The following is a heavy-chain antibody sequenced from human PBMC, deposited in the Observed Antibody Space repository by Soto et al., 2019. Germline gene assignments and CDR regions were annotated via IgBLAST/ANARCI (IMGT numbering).Heavy chain of an antibody. CDR3: XXXXXXXGSGSYLPDY. D-gene: IGHD3-10*01. J-gene: IGHJ4*02. V-gene: IGHV1-3*01. CDR2: INAGNGNT. CDR1: GYTFTSYA. Sequence: QVQLVQSGAEVKKPGASVKVSCKASGYTFTSYAMHWVRQAPGQRLEWMGWINAGNGNTKYSQKFQGRVTITRDTSASTAYMELSSLRSEDTAVXXXXXXXXXXGSGSYLPDYWGQGTLVTXSS.